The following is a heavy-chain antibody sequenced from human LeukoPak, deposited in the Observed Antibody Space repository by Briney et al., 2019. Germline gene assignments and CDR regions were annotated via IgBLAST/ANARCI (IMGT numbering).Heavy chain of an antibody. CDR1: GGSFSGYY. D-gene: IGHD2-2*01. CDR2: INHSGST. CDR3: AIKPHCSSTSCPDYYGMDV. V-gene: IGHV4-34*01. Sequence: SETLSLTCAVYGGSFSGYYWSWIRQPPGKGLEWIGEINHSGSTNYNPSLKSRVTISVDTSKNQFSLKLSSVTAADTALYYCAIKPHCSSTSCPDYYGMDVWGKATTVTVSS. J-gene: IGHJ6*04.